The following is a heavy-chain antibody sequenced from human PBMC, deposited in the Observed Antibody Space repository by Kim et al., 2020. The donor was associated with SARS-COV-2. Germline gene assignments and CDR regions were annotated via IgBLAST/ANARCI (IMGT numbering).Heavy chain of an antibody. CDR3: ARDTGATTIFGVVIHPPLGFDI. V-gene: IGHV7-4-1*02. D-gene: IGHD3-3*01. CDR2: INTNTGNP. CDR1: GYTFTSYA. J-gene: IGHJ3*02. Sequence: ASVKVSCKASGYTFTSYAMNWVRQAPGQGLEWMGWINTNTGNPTYAQGFTGRFVFSLDTSVSTAYLQISSLKAEDTAVYYCARDTGATTIFGVVIHPPLGFDIWGQGTMVTVSS.